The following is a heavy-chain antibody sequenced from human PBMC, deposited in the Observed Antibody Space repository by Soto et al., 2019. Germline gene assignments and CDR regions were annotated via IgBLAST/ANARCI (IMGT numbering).Heavy chain of an antibody. Sequence: QLQLQESGSRLVKSSQTLSLSCTVSGDSMTSGDYSWSWIRQPPGKGLEWPGYIYRTGNTHYSPSLKCRVTISQDRSKNQFSLELTSVTAADTAVYYCARGDYQYSIDYWGQGTLVTVSS. V-gene: IGHV4-30-2*01. CDR2: IYRTGNT. D-gene: IGHD2-2*01. CDR1: GDSMTSGDYS. CDR3: ARGDYQYSIDY. J-gene: IGHJ4*02.